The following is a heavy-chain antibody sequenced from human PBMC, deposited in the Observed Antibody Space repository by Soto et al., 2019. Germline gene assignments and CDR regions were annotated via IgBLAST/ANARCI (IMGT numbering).Heavy chain of an antibody. Sequence: QLQLQESGPGLVKPSETLSLTCTVSGGSTSSSNSYWGWIRQPPGKGLEWIGSIYYSGSTYYNPSLKTRASISVDTSKTPFSLKLSSVTAADTAVYYCARRGFMGATTIDYWGQGTLVTVSS. D-gene: IGHD1-26*01. CDR2: IYYSGST. CDR1: GGSTSSSNSY. V-gene: IGHV4-39*01. CDR3: ARRGFMGATTIDY. J-gene: IGHJ4*02.